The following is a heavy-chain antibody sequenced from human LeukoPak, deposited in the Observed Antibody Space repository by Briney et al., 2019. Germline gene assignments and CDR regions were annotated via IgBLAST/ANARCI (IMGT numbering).Heavy chain of an antibody. CDR1: GYTFTSYA. CDR3: ARGSDAYYDFWSGYYPGIDY. D-gene: IGHD3-3*01. V-gene: IGHV7-4-1*02. Sequence: ASVKVSCKASGYTFTSYAMNWVRQAPGQGLEWMGWINTNTGNPTYAQGFTGRFVFSLDTSVSTAYLQISSLKAEDTAVYYCARGSDAYYDFWSGYYPGIDYWGQGTLVTVSS. J-gene: IGHJ4*02. CDR2: INTNTGNP.